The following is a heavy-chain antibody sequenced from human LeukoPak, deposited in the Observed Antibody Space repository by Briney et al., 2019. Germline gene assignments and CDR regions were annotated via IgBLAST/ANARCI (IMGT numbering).Heavy chain of an antibody. D-gene: IGHD1-26*01. V-gene: IGHV1-46*01. CDR3: ARGVVGATWAFDI. CDR2: INPSGGST. J-gene: IGHJ3*02. CDR1: GYTFTSYY. Sequence: RASVNVSCTASGYTFTSYYMHWVRQAPGQGLEWMGIINPSGGSTSYAQKFQGRVTMTRDTSTSTVYMELSSLRSEDTAVYYCARGVVGATWAFDIWGQGTMVTVSS.